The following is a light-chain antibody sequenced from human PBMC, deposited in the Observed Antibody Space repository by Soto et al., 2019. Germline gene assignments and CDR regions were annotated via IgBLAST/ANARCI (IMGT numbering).Light chain of an antibody. Sequence: QSVLTQPPSASGSPGQSVTISCTGTSSDVGGYNYVSWYQQHPGKAPKLMIYEVSKRPSGVPDRFSGSKSGNTASLTVSGLQAEDEADYYCRSYAGSNNHYVFGTGTKLTVL. J-gene: IGLJ1*01. CDR2: EVS. CDR1: SSDVGGYNY. V-gene: IGLV2-8*01. CDR3: RSYAGSNNHYV.